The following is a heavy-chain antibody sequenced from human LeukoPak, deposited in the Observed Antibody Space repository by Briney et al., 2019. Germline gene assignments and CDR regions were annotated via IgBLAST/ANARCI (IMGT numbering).Heavy chain of an antibody. CDR2: VSGSGGST. CDR3: ASIQRDGVCC. J-gene: IGHJ4*02. CDR1: GFTFSSYA. V-gene: IGHV3-23*01. Sequence: GGSLRLSCAASGFTFSSYAMSWVRQAPGKGLEWVSGVSGSGGSTYYADSVKGRFTISKDNSKNTLYLQMNSLRAEDTAVYYCASIQRDGVCCWGQGTLVTVSS. D-gene: IGHD2-8*01.